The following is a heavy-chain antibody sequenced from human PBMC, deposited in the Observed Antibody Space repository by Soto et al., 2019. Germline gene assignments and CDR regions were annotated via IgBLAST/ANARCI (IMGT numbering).Heavy chain of an antibody. D-gene: IGHD3-10*01. CDR3: ARDIREVRDLGYYFDY. CDR1: GFTFSSYG. V-gene: IGHV3-33*01. CDR2: IWYDGSNK. J-gene: IGHJ4*02. Sequence: GGSLRLSCAASGFTFSSYGMHWVRQAPGKGLEWVAVIWYDGSNKYYADSVKGRFTISRDNSKNTLYLQMNSLRAEDTAVYYCARDIREVRDLGYYFDYWGQGTMVTVSS.